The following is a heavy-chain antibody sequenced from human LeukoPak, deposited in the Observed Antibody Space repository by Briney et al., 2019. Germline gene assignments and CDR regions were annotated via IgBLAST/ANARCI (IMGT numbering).Heavy chain of an antibody. CDR1: GYTFTGYY. CDR2: INPNSGGT. V-gene: IGHV1-2*02. CDR3: ARDLYCSSTSCLNWFDP. J-gene: IGHJ5*02. Sequence: ASVKVSCKASGYTFTGYYMHWVRQAPGQGREWMGWINPNSGGTNYAQKFQGRVTMTRDTSISTAYMELSRLRSDDTAVYYCARDLYCSSTSCLNWFDPWGQGTLVTVSS. D-gene: IGHD2-2*01.